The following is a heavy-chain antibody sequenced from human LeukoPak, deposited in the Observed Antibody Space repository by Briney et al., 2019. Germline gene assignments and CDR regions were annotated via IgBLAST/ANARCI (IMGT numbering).Heavy chain of an antibody. Sequence: SETLSLTCTVSGGSISSGGYYWSWIRQHPGKGLEWIGYIYYSGSTYYNPSLKSRVTISVDTSKNQFSLKLSSVTAADTAVYYCVRESFPEYQLLSYYYYYGMDVWGQGTTVTVSS. J-gene: IGHJ6*02. CDR3: VRESFPEYQLLSYYYYYGMDV. CDR2: IYYSGST. V-gene: IGHV4-31*03. D-gene: IGHD2-2*01. CDR1: GGSISSGGYY.